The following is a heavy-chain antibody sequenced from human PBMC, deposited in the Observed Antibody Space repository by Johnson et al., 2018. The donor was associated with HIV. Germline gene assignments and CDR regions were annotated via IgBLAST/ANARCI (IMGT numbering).Heavy chain of an antibody. Sequence: VQLVESGGGVVQPGGSLRLSCAASGFTFRTSGMHWVRQAPGKELEWVAFIRNDASHKYYAASVTGRFTISRDNSKNTLYLQMNSLRAEDTAVYYCAKHVTIFGVVISAFDIWGQGTMVTVSS. J-gene: IGHJ3*02. CDR2: IRNDASHK. D-gene: IGHD3-3*01. CDR3: AKHVTIFGVVISAFDI. CDR1: GFTFRTSG. V-gene: IGHV3-30*02.